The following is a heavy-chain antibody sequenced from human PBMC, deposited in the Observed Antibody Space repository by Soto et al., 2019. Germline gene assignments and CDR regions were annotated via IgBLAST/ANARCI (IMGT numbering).Heavy chain of an antibody. CDR2: ISAYNGNT. CDR1: GYTFTSYG. Sequence: ASVKVSCKASGYTFTSYGISWVRQAPGQGLEWMGWISAYNGNTNYAQKLQGRVTITAGESTSTAYMELSSLRSEDTAVYYCARSGYYDSSGYPMDVWGQGTTVTVSS. V-gene: IGHV1-18*04. D-gene: IGHD3-22*01. J-gene: IGHJ6*02. CDR3: ARSGYYDSSGYPMDV.